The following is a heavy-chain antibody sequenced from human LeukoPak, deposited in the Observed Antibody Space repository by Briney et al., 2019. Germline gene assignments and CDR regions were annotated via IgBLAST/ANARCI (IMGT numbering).Heavy chain of an antibody. CDR3: ARVPGYSSSWGFDY. CDR2: IDWDDDK. CDR1: GFSLSTSGMR. V-gene: IGHV2-70*04. D-gene: IGHD6-13*01. Sequence: SGPTLVNPTQALTLTCTFSGFSLSTSGMRVSWIRQPPGKALEWLARIDWDDDKFYSTSLKTRLTISQDTSKNQLVLTMTNMDPVDTATYYCARVPGYSSSWGFDYWGQGTLVTVSS. J-gene: IGHJ4*02.